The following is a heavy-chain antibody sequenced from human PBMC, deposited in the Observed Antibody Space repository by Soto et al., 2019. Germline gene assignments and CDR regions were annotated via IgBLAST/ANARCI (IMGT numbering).Heavy chain of an antibody. D-gene: IGHD3-3*01. CDR1: GFTFDDYG. CDR2: TNWNGGST. CDR3: ARSNFPYYDFWSGSLPGGMDV. Sequence: PGGSLRLSCAASGFTFDDYGMSWVRQAPGKGLEWVSGTNWNGGSTGYADSVKGRFTISRDNAKNSLYLQMNSLRAEDTALYYCARSNFPYYDFWSGSLPGGMDVWGQGTTVTVSS. J-gene: IGHJ6*02. V-gene: IGHV3-20*04.